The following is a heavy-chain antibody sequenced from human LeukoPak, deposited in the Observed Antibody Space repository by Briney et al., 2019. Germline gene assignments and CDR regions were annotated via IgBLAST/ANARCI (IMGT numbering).Heavy chain of an antibody. CDR1: GFTLSNAW. D-gene: IGHD1-26*01. J-gene: IGHJ4*02. Sequence: GGSPRLSCAPSGFTLSNAWMTWVRRAPGPGREWVGRIKSKTDGGTTDYAAPVKGRFTISRDDSKNTLYLQMNSLKTEDTAVYYCTTWTGAIWGQGTLVTVSS. V-gene: IGHV3-15*01. CDR2: IKSKTDGGTT. CDR3: TTWTGAI.